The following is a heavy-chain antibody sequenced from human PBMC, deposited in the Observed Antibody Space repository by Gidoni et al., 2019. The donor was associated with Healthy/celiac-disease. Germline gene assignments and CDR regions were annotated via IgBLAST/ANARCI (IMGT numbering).Heavy chain of an antibody. CDR1: GFPFSSYE. Sequence: VQLVESGGGLVPPGGSLRLSCAASGFPFSSYEMNWVRQAPGKGLEWVSYISSSGSTIYYADSVKGRFTISRDNAKNSLYLQMNSLRAEDTAVYYCARDGYYYYYFDYWGQGTLVTVSS. V-gene: IGHV3-48*03. CDR3: ARDGYYYYYFDY. D-gene: IGHD3-22*01. CDR2: ISSSGSTI. J-gene: IGHJ4*02.